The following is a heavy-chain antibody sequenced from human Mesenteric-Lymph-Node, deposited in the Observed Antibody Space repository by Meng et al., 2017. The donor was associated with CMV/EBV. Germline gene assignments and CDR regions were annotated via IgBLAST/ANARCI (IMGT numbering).Heavy chain of an antibody. J-gene: IGHJ4*02. V-gene: IGHV1-69*04. CDR1: GGTFGTYG. D-gene: IGHD3-10*01. CDR3: AREGRSVNSRFGDY. CDR2: IIPIIDLT. Sequence: SGGTFGTYGFSWVRQAPGQGLGWMGRIIPIIDLTNYAQKFQGRVTITADKSTGTAYMELRSLTSDDTAMYYCAREGRSVNSRFGDYWGQGTLVTVSS.